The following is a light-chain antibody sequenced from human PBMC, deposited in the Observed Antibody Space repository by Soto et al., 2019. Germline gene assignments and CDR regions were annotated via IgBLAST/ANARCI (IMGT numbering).Light chain of an antibody. V-gene: IGKV1D-16*01. CDR3: QQYNIYPLT. J-gene: IGKJ4*01. Sequence: DVQMTQSPSSLSASVGNRVTITCRASQDINSWLAWYQQKPGKAPKSLIYVASSLQTGVPLRFSGSGSGTVFTLTISSLQPEDSATYYCQQYNIYPLTFGGGTKVEIK. CDR1: QDINSW. CDR2: VAS.